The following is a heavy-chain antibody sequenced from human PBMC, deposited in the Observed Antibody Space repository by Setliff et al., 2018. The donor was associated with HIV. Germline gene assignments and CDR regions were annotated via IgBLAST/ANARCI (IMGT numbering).Heavy chain of an antibody. CDR1: GYTFSRYG. D-gene: IGHD3-10*01. V-gene: IGHV1-18*01. J-gene: IGHJ3*02. Sequence: ASVKVSCKTSGYTFSRYGFSWVRQAPGQGLEWMGWISANRGDTKSHHKFADRLIMSRDTSLTTVYMELTSLRSDDTAVYYCARVSSFNKIIREAFDIWGQGTMVTVSS. CDR2: ISANRGDT. CDR3: ARVSSFNKIIREAFDI.